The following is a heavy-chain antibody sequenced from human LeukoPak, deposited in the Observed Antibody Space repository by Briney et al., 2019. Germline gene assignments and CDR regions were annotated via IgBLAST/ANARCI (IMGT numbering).Heavy chain of an antibody. CDR1: GGSISSTSYY. D-gene: IGHD7-27*01. V-gene: IGHV4-39*07. CDR2: IYYSGST. J-gene: IGHJ4*02. Sequence: SETLSLTCVVSGGSISSTSYYWGWIRQPPGKGLEWIANIYYSGSTNYNPSLKSRVTISVDTSKNQFSLKLSSVTAADTAVYFCARGFRGDNFDYWGQGTLVTVSS. CDR3: ARGFRGDNFDY.